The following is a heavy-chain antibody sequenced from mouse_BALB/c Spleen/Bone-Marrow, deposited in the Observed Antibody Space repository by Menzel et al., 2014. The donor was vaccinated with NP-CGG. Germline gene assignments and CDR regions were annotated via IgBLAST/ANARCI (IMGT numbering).Heavy chain of an antibody. CDR2: INNNDGNT. Sequence: EVKLMESGGGLVQPGGSLKLSCAASGITFSSYGMSWVRQTPDKRLELVATINNNDGNTYYPDSVKGRFTISRDNAKNTLYLQMSSLKSEDTAMYYCARDNYGSRFDYWGQGTTLTVSS. D-gene: IGHD1-1*01. V-gene: IGHV5-6-3*01. CDR1: GITFSSYG. J-gene: IGHJ2*01. CDR3: ARDNYGSRFDY.